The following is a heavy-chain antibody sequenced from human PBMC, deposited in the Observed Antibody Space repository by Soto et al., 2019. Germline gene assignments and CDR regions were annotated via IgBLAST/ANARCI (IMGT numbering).Heavy chain of an antibody. D-gene: IGHD3-16*01. CDR2: ISSSSYI. J-gene: IGHJ6*02. CDR1: GFTFSSYS. V-gene: IGHV3-21*01. CDR3: ARDGAGWDYYYYGMDV. Sequence: GGSLRLSCAASGFTFSSYSMNWVRQAPGKGLEWVSSISSSSYIYYADSVKGRFTISSDNAKNSLYLQMNSLRAEDTAVYYCARDGAGWDYYYYGMDVWGQGTTVTVSS.